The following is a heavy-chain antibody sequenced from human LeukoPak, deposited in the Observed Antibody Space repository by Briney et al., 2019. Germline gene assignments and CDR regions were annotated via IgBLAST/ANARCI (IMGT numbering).Heavy chain of an antibody. D-gene: IGHD2-15*01. CDR2: VTGSGGDT. V-gene: IGHV3-23*01. Sequence: GGSLRLSCAASGFTFSNYDMNWVRQAPGKGLECVSVVTGSGGDTYYTGSVNGRFTISRDNSKNTLYLQMNSLRAEDTAVYYCARGTLEHCSGASCYPLDSWGQGTLVTVSS. CDR1: GFTFSNYD. J-gene: IGHJ5*01. CDR3: ARGTLEHCSGASCYPLDS.